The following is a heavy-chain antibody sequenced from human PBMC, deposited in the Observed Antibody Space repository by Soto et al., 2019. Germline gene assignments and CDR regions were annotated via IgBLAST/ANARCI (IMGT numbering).Heavy chain of an antibody. Sequence: GGSLRLSCAASGFTFSDYSMNWVRQAPGRGLEWVGRIKSKTDGGTTDYAAPVKGRFTISRDDSKNTLYLQMNSLKTEDTAVYYCTTDRFVAAAGTGGPYWGQGTLVTVSS. CDR2: IKSKTDGGTT. CDR3: TTDRFVAAAGTGGPY. CDR1: GFTFSDYS. D-gene: IGHD6-13*01. J-gene: IGHJ4*02. V-gene: IGHV3-15*07.